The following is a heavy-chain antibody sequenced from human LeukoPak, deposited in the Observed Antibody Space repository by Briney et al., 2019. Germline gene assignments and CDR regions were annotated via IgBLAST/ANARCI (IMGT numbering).Heavy chain of an antibody. CDR3: ARDGGYCSGGSCRASYFDY. CDR1: GYTFTSYG. J-gene: IGHJ4*02. D-gene: IGHD2-15*01. CDR2: ISAYNGNT. V-gene: IGHV1-18*01. Sequence: GASVKVSCKASGYTFTSYGISWVRQAPGQGLEWMGWISAYNGNTNYAQKLQGRVTMTTDTSTSTAYMELRSLRSDDTAVYYCARDGGYCSGGSCRASYFDYWGQGTLVTVSS.